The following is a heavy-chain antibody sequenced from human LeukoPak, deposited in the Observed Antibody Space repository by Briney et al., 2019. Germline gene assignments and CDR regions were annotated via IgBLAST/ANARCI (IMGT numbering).Heavy chain of an antibody. CDR2: ISSNSSYI. CDR1: GFTFSSYS. V-gene: IGHV3-21*01. CDR3: ARDQKTGTTSWFDP. Sequence: PGGCLRLSCAASGFTFSSYSMNWVRQAPGKGLEWVSSISSNSSYIDYADSVKARSTTPRNNAKNSLYLTMNSLRAEHTAVYYCARDQKTGTTSWFDPWGQGTLVTVSS. D-gene: IGHD1-1*01. J-gene: IGHJ5*02.